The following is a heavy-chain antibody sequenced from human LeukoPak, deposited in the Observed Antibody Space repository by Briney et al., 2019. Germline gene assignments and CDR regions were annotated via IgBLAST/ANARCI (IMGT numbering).Heavy chain of an antibody. J-gene: IGHJ5*02. CDR2: IYHSGST. V-gene: IGHV4-38-2*02. CDR1: GYSISSGYY. CDR3: ARDECPLWSISCHRGFDP. D-gene: IGHD2-2*02. Sequence: SETLSLTCTVSGYSISSGYYWGWIRQPPGKGLEWIGSIYHSGSTYYNPSLKSRVTISVDTSKNQFSLKLSSVTAADTAVYYCARDECPLWSISCHRGFDPWGQGLLVTVSS.